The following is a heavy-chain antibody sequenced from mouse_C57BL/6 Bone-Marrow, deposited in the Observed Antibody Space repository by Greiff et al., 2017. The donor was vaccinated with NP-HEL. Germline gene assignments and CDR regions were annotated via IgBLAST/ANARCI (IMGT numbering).Heavy chain of an antibody. CDR2: IDPSDSYT. D-gene: IGHD4-1*01. Sequence: QVQLQQPGAELVKPGASVKLSCKASGYTFTSYWMQWVKQRPGQGLEWIGEIDPSDSYTNYNQKFKGKATLTVDTSSSTAYMQLSSLTSEDSAVYYCARRELNWGVAWFAYWGQGTLVTVSA. CDR3: ARRELNWGVAWFAY. J-gene: IGHJ3*01. CDR1: GYTFTSYW. V-gene: IGHV1-50*01.